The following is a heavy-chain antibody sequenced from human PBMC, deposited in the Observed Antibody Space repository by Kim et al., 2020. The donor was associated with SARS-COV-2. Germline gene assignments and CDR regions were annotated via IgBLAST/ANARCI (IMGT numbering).Heavy chain of an antibody. Sequence: VKGRFTIYRDNAKNSMYMQMNSLRAEDTAVYYCARVLITFGGVENKIDYWGQGTLVTVSS. CDR3: ARVLITFGGVENKIDY. V-gene: IGHV3-11*06. J-gene: IGHJ4*02. D-gene: IGHD3-16*01.